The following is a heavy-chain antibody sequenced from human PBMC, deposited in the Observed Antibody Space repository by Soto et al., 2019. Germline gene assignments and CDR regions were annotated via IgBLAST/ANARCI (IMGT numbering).Heavy chain of an antibody. Sequence: GGSLRLSCTPSGFTFGDYSMSWFRQAPGQGLEWVANIKQDGSEKYYVDSVEGRFTISRDNAENSLYLEMNSLRAEDTAVYYCARGGHYDILTGYYMNYWGPGTLVTVSS. J-gene: IGHJ4*02. CDR2: IKQDGSEK. CDR1: GFTFGDYS. D-gene: IGHD3-9*01. V-gene: IGHV3-7*01. CDR3: ARGGHYDILTGYYMNY.